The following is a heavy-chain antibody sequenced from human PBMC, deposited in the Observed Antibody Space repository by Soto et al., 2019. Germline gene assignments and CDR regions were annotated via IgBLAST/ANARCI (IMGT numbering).Heavy chain of an antibody. CDR3: ARGRGDTAMAWYY. CDR1: GGSISSYY. J-gene: IGHJ4*02. CDR2: IAYSGST. Sequence: QVQLQESGPGLVKPSETLSLTCTVSGGSISSYYWSWIRQSPGKGLEWIGYIAYSGSTKYNPSLKSRVTISVDTSKNKFSLKLSSAAAADTAVYYCARGRGDTAMAWYYWGQGTLVTVSS. V-gene: IGHV4-59*01. D-gene: IGHD5-18*01.